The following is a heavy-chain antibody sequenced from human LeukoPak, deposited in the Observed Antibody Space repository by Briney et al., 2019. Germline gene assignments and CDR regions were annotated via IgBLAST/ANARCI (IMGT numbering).Heavy chain of an antibody. CDR3: ARMGVGVTAYHYYYGMDV. D-gene: IGHD2-21*02. CDR1: GYSFTSYW. Sequence: GESLKISCKGSGYSFTSYWXXXXXXXXXXXXXXXXXXXXXXSDTRYSPSFKGQVTISADKSISTAYLQWSSLKASDTAMYYCARMGVGVTAYHYYYGMDVWGQGTTVTVSS. V-gene: IGHV5-51*01. J-gene: IGHJ6*02. CDR2: XXXXXSDT.